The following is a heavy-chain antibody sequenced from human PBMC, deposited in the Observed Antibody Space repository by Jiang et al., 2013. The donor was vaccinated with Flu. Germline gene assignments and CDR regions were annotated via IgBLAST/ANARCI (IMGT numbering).Heavy chain of an antibody. Sequence: GSGLVKPSETLSLTCTVSGDSISGYYWSWIRQPPGKGPEWIGYIYYSGNANYNPSLKSRITISLDTSGNKFSLRVWSVTPADTAVYYCARGYGDLRGYVYYFDSWGPGEPWSPSPQ. CDR2: IYYSGNA. V-gene: IGHV4-59*01. D-gene: IGHD4-17*01. J-gene: IGHJ4*02. CDR3: ARGYGDLRGYVYYFDS. CDR1: GDSISGYY.